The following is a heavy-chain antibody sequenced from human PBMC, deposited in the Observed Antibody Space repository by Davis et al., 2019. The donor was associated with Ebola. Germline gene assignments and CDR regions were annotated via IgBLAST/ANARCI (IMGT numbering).Heavy chain of an antibody. J-gene: IGHJ6*02. CDR1: GFTFRSYG. V-gene: IGHV3-30*18. Sequence: GESLKISCAASGFTFRSYGMHWVRQAPGKGLVWVAVISYDGSNKYYADSVKGRFTISRDNSKNTLYLQMNSLGAEDTAVYYCAKVVGEGYYLFYGMDVWGQGTTVTVSS. CDR2: ISYDGSNK. CDR3: AKVVGEGYYLFYGMDV. D-gene: IGHD3-10*01.